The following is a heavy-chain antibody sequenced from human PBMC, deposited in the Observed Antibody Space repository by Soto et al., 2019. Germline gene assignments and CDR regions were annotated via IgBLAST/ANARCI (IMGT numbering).Heavy chain of an antibody. D-gene: IGHD3-10*01. CDR1: RFTFSDYG. J-gene: IGHJ3*02. V-gene: IGHV3-33*01. CDR2: IWYDGSNK. CDR3: ARERGDAFYI. Sequence: PGGSLRLSCAASRFTFSDYGMHWVRQAPGKGLEWVARIWYDGSNKYYTDSVKGRLTISRDNSKNTVYLQMNSLRAEDTAVYYCARERGDAFYIWGQGTLVTVSS.